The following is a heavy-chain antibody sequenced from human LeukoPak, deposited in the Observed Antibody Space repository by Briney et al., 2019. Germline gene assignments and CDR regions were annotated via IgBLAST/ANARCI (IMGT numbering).Heavy chain of an antibody. Sequence: PSETLSLTCSVSGGSISSSSSYWGWIRQPPGKGLEWIGSIYYSGSSFDNPALKSRVTISVDTSKNQFSLKLSSVTAADTAVYYCARHRSGWLQSSFDYWGQGTLVTVCS. CDR2: IYYSGSS. J-gene: IGHJ4*02. CDR3: ARHRSGWLQSSFDY. D-gene: IGHD5-24*01. V-gene: IGHV4-39*01. CDR1: GGSISSSSSY.